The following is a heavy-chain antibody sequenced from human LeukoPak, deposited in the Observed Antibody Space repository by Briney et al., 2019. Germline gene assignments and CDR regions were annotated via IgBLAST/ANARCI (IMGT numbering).Heavy chain of an antibody. Sequence: SQTLSLTCTVSGGSISSGSYYWSWIRQPAGKGLEWIGYIHYTGSTNYNASLKSRVTISVDTSKNQFSLRLTSVTAADTAIYYCARGLLGATRAFDMWGQGTMVIVSS. V-gene: IGHV4-61*10. CDR1: GGSISSGSYY. CDR2: IHYTGST. J-gene: IGHJ3*02. CDR3: ARGLLGATRAFDM. D-gene: IGHD1-26*01.